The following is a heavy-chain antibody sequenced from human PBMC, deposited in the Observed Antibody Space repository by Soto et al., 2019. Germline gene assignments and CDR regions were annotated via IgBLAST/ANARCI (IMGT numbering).Heavy chain of an antibody. CDR2: ISSSSSTI. J-gene: IGHJ4*02. CDR1: GFTFSSYS. V-gene: IGHV3-48*01. CDR3: ARADQFLFDY. D-gene: IGHD2-2*01. Sequence: GGSLRLSCAASGFTFSSYSMNWVRQAPGKGLEWVSYISSSSSTIYYADSVKGRFTISRDNAKNSLYLQMNSLRAEDTAVYYCARADQFLFDYWGQGTLVTVSS.